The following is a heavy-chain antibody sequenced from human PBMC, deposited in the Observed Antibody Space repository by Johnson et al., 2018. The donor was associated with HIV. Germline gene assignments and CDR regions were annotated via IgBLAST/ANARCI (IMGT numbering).Heavy chain of an antibody. CDR3: ARDTASSIAARQGCAFDI. CDR2: IKQDGSEK. CDR1: GFTFSSYW. D-gene: IGHD6-6*01. J-gene: IGHJ3*02. Sequence: VQLVESGGGLVQPGGSLRLSCAASGFTFSSYWMSWVRQAPGKGLEWVANIKQDGSEKYYVDSVKGRFTISRDNAKNSLYLQMNSLRAEDTAVYYCARDTASSIAARQGCAFDIWGQGTMVTVA. V-gene: IGHV3-7*01.